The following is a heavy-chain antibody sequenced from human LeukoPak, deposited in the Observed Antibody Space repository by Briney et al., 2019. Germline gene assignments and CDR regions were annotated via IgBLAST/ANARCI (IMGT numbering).Heavy chain of an antibody. J-gene: IGHJ4*02. D-gene: IGHD6-6*01. CDR2: IYPGDSDT. CDR3: ARHTRYSSSSRVFEY. Sequence: GESLKVSCKGSGYSFTSYWIGWVRLMPGKGLEWMGIIYPGDSDTRYSPSFQGQVTISADKSISTAYLQWSSLTASDTAMYYCARHTRYSSSSRVFEYWGQGTLVTVSS. V-gene: IGHV5-51*01. CDR1: GYSFTSYW.